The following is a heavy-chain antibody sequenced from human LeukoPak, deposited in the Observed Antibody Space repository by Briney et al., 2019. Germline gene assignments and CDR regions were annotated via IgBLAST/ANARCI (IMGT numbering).Heavy chain of an antibody. CDR3: ARGVPTAIGWFDP. CDR1: GGSISSSSYY. Sequence: SSETLSLTCTVSGGSISSSSYYWGWIRQPPGKGLEWIGSIYYSGSTYYNPSLKSRVTISVDTSKNQFSLKLSSVTAADTAVYYCARGVPTAIGWFDPWGQGTLVTVSS. J-gene: IGHJ5*02. CDR2: IYYSGST. D-gene: IGHD2-2*01. V-gene: IGHV4-39*07.